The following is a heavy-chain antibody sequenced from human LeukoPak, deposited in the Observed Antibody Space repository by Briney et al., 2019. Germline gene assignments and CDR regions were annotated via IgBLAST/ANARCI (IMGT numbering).Heavy chain of an antibody. V-gene: IGHV3-23*01. CDR3: AKASRTAAGTDYFDY. J-gene: IGHJ4*02. Sequence: GSLRLSCATSGITFSSYPMSWVRQAPGKGLEWVSGISGSGGNTYYADSVKGRITISRDNSKNTLYLQMNSLRAEDTAVYYCAKASRTAAGTDYFDYWGQGTLVTVSS. D-gene: IGHD6-13*01. CDR1: GITFSSYP. CDR2: ISGSGGNT.